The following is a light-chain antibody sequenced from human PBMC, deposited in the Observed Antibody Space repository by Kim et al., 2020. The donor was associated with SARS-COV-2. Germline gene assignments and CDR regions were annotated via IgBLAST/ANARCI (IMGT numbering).Light chain of an antibody. CDR1: QSISSSY. CDR2: AAS. CDR3: QQYGSPWT. J-gene: IGKJ1*01. V-gene: IGKV3-20*01. Sequence: LSPGERATLSCRASQSISSSYFAWYQQKPGQAPRLLIYAASNRATGIPDRFSGSGSGTDFTLTISRLEPEDFAVYYCQQYGSPWTFGQGTKVEIK.